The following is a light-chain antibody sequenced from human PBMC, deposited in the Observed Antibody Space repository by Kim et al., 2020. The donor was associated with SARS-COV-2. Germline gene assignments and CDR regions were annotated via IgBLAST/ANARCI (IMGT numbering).Light chain of an antibody. CDR3: QQYYSYPWT. CDR1: QGISSN. Sequence: AIRITQSPSSLSASTGDRVTITCRASQGISSNLAWYQQKPGKAPKLLIYAASTLQSGVPSRFSGSGSGTDFTLTISCLQSEDFATYYCQQYYSYPWTFGQGTKVDIK. CDR2: AAS. J-gene: IGKJ1*01. V-gene: IGKV1-8*01.